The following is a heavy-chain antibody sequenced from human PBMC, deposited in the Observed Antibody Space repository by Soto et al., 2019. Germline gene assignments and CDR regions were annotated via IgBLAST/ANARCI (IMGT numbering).Heavy chain of an antibody. J-gene: IGHJ5*02. V-gene: IGHV1-18*04. CDR2: ISAYNGNT. CDR1: GYTFTSYG. Sequence: ASVKVSCKASGYTFTSYGISWVRQAPGQGLEWMGWISAYNGNTNYAQKLQGRVTMTTDTSTSTAYMELRSLRSDDTAVYYCAGEYPSYDFRRGDYASNWFDPWGQGTLVTVSS. D-gene: IGHD3-3*01. CDR3: AGEYPSYDFRRGDYASNWFDP.